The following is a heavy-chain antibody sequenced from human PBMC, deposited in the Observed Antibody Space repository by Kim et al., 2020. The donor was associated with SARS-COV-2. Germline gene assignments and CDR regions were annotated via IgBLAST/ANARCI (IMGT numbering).Heavy chain of an antibody. CDR3: AKSEEWLSEGVDH. Sequence: YYAASLNGRFTISRDNSKNTLYLQMNILRVEDTAVYYRAKSEEWLSEGVDHWGQGTLVTVSS. J-gene: IGHJ4*02. D-gene: IGHD3-3*01. V-gene: IGHV3-23*01.